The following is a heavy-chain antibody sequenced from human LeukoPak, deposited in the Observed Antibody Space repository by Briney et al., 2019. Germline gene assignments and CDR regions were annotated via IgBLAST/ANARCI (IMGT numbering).Heavy chain of an antibody. CDR2: ISGSGVYT. V-gene: IGHV3-23*01. CDR3: ASQLYSSGWYYFDY. Sequence: GGSLRLSCGASGFIFSNYAMSWVRQAPGKGLEWVSAISGSGVYTYYADSVKGRFTISRDNSKNTLYLQMNSLRAEDTAVYYCASQLYSSGWYYFDYWGQGTLVTVSS. CDR1: GFIFSNYA. J-gene: IGHJ4*02. D-gene: IGHD6-19*01.